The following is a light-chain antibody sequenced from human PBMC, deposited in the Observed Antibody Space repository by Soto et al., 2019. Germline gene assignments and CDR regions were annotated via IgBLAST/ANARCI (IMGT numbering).Light chain of an antibody. CDR3: QQSYSTLFT. Sequence: DIQMTQSPSSLSASVGDRVTITCRASQSINRYLNWYQQKPGKAPKLLIYAASSLQSGVPSRFSGNGSGTEFTLIISSLQHEDFSNSYCQQSYSTLFTFGPGTKVDIK. CDR1: QSINRY. V-gene: IGKV1-39*01. J-gene: IGKJ3*01. CDR2: AAS.